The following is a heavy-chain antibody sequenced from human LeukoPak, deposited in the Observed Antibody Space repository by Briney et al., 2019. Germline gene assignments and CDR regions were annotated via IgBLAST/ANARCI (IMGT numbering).Heavy chain of an antibody. V-gene: IGHV3-7*01. Sequence: PGGSLRLSCAASGFTFSSYWMSWVRQAPGKGLEWVANIKQDGSEKYYVDSVKGRFTISRDNAKNSLYLQMNSLRAEDTAVYYCARDTVVVPAAMQFYYYYGMDVWGQGTTVTVSS. J-gene: IGHJ6*02. CDR2: IKQDGSEK. CDR1: GFTFSSYW. D-gene: IGHD2-2*01. CDR3: ARDTVVVPAAMQFYYYYGMDV.